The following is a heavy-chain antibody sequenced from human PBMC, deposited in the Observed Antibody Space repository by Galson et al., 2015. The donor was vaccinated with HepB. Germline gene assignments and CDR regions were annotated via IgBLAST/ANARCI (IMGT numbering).Heavy chain of an antibody. CDR2: ISRSGDST. CDR3: AKVRWDYYYMDV. CDR1: GFTFSSYG. D-gene: IGHD1-26*01. V-gene: IGHV3-23*01. J-gene: IGHJ6*03. Sequence: SLRLSCAASGFTFSSYGMSWVRQAPGKGLDWVSTISRSGDSTYYADSVKGRFTISRDNSKNTLYLQMNSLRAEDTAVYYCAKVRWDYYYMDVWGKGTTVTVSS.